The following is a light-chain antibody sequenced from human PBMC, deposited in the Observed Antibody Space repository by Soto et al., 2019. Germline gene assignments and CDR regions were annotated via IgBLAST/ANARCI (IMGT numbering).Light chain of an antibody. CDR1: QSVGTF. CDR3: QQYNTWPRT. CDR2: DAS. J-gene: IGKJ1*01. Sequence: EIVLTQSPATLSLSPGERATLSCRASQSVGTFFAWYQQKPGQAPRLLIYDASNRATGIPVRFSGSGSGTDFTLTISSLEPEDFAVYYCQQYNTWPRTFGQGTKVDIK. V-gene: IGKV3-11*01.